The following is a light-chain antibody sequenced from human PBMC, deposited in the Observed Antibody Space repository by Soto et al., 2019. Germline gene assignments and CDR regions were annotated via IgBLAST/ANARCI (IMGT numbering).Light chain of an antibody. V-gene: IGKV3-15*01. CDR2: AAS. J-gene: IGKJ1*01. CDR3: QQHNNWPT. CDR1: QSVSSD. Sequence: EILMTQSPATLSASPGERATLSCRASQSVSSDLAWYQQKPGQPPRLLIYAASARATGIPARFSGSGSGTEFTLTISSLQSEDFAIYFCQQHNNWPTFGQGTKVDIK.